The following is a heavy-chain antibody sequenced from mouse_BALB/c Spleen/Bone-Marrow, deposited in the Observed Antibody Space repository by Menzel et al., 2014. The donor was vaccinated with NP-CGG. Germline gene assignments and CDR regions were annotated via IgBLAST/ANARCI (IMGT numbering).Heavy chain of an antibody. CDR1: SYTFTSYW. D-gene: IGHD2-4*01. Sequence: QVQLQQSGAELVKPGASVKLSCKASSYTFTSYWMHWVKQRPGQGLEWTGDINPSNGRTNYNEKFKSKATLTVDKSSSTAYMQLSSLTPEDSAVYYCARDYDYWYFDVWGAGTTVTVSS. CDR2: INPSNGRT. CDR3: ARDYDYWYFDV. J-gene: IGHJ1*01. V-gene: IGHV1S81*02.